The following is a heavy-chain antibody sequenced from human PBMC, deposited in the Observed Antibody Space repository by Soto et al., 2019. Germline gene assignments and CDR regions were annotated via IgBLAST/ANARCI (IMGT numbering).Heavy chain of an antibody. Sequence: SQTLSLTCAISGDSVSSNSAAWNWIRQSPSRGLEWLGRTYYRSKWYNDYAVSVKSRITINPDTSKNQLSLQLNSVTPEDTAVYYCARGRGITMIVVDFDYWGQGTLVTVSS. CDR2: TYYRSKWYN. J-gene: IGHJ4*02. V-gene: IGHV6-1*01. D-gene: IGHD3-22*01. CDR1: GDSVSSNSAA. CDR3: ARGRGITMIVVDFDY.